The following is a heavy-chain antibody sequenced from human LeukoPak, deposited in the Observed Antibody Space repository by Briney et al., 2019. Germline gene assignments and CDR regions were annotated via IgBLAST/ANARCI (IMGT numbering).Heavy chain of an antibody. CDR2: IYPGDSDT. J-gene: IGHJ5*02. CDR1: GYSFTNYW. D-gene: IGHD2-15*01. CDR3: AKHSSYNWFDP. V-gene: IGHV5-51*01. Sequence: GESLKISCKGSGYSFTNYWIGWVRQMPGKGLEWMGIIYPGDSDTRYSPSFQGQVIISADKSINTAYLQWSSLKASDTAMYYCAKHSSYNWFDPWGQGTLVTVSS.